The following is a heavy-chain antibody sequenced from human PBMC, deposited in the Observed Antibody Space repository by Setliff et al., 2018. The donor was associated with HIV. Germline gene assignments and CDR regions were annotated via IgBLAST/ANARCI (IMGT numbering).Heavy chain of an antibody. Sequence: PGGSLRLSCAASGFTFSDFAMHWVRQAPGKGLEWVASISPDGSRNYCVGSVKGRFTASRDNAKSSLYLQMSGLRPEDTAVYYCARWAPPNHYFYYYMDVWGKGTTVTVSS. CDR3: ARWAPPNHYFYYYMDV. CDR2: ISPDGSRN. V-gene: IGHV3-7*03. CDR1: GFTFSDFA. J-gene: IGHJ6*03.